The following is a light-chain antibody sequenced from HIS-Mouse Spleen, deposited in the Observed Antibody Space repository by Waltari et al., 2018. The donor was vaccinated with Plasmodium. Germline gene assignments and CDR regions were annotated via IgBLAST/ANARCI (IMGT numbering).Light chain of an antibody. V-gene: IGKV1-13*02. J-gene: IGKJ5*01. Sequence: AIQLTQSPSSLSASVGDRVTITCRASQGISSALAWYQQKPGKAPKLLIYDASSVESGVPSRFSGSGSGTDVTLTISSLQPEDFATYYCQQFNSYPQGTFGQGTRLEIK. CDR1: QGISSA. CDR2: DAS. CDR3: QQFNSYPQGT.